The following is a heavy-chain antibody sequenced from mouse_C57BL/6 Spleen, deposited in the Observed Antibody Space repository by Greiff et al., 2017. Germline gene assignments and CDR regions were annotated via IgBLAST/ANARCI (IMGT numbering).Heavy chain of an antibody. D-gene: IGHD1-1*01. CDR2: IHPNSGST. CDR3: ARGATVVKAMDY. J-gene: IGHJ4*01. Sequence: QVQLKQPGAELVKPGASVKLSCKASGYTFTSYWMHWVKQRPGQGLEWVGMIHPNSGSTNYNEKFKSKATLTVDKSSSTAYMQLSSLTSEDSAVYYCARGATVVKAMDYWGQGTSVTVSS. CDR1: GYTFTSYW. V-gene: IGHV1-64*01.